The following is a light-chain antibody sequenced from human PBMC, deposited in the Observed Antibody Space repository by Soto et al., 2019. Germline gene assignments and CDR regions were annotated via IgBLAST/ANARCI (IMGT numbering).Light chain of an antibody. Sequence: DIQITKPPSTLSASVGDRVTITSRASQSISSWLAWYQLKPGKAPKLLIYDASSLESGVPSRFSGSGSGTEFTLTISSLQPDDFATYYCQQYNSYSITFGQGTRLEIK. CDR3: QQYNSYSIT. CDR1: QSISSW. J-gene: IGKJ5*01. CDR2: DAS. V-gene: IGKV1-5*01.